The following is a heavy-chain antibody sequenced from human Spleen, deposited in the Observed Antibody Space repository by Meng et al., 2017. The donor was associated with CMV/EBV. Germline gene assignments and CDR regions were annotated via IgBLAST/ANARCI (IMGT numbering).Heavy chain of an antibody. CDR1: TYHTFY. V-gene: IGHV1-2*02. CDR2: VNPYNGCT. CDR3: ARRVTDYRNYPDNWLDP. J-gene: IGHJ5*02. Sequence: TYHTFYIPSVAQAPGQGLATMGLVNPYNGCTKFSPQFPGRVTMTRGTSFTPNSMELNRLTSDDTAVYYCARRVTDYRNYPDNWLDPWGQGTLVTVSS. D-gene: IGHD4-11*01.